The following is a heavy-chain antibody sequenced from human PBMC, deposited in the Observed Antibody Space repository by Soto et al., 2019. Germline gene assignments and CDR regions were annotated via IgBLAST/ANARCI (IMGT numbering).Heavy chain of an antibody. CDR3: ARDPSIAAPDYYYYGMDV. D-gene: IGHD6-6*01. J-gene: IGHJ6*02. CDR2: ISSSSSSYI. V-gene: IGHV3-21*01. Sequence: GGSLRLSCAASGFTFSSYSMNWVRQAPGKGLEWVSSISSSSSSYIYYADSVKGRFTISRDNAKNSLYLQMNSLRAEDTAVYYCARDPSIAAPDYYYYGMDVWGQGTTVTVSS. CDR1: GFTFSSYS.